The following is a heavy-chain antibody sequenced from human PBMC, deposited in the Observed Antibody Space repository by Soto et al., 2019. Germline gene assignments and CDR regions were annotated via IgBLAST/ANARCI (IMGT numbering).Heavy chain of an antibody. Sequence: PSETLSLTCAVYGGSFSGYYWSWIRQPPGKGLEWIGEINHSGSTNYNPSLKSRVTISVDTSKNQFSLKLSSVTAADTAVYYCARGLYDFWPIAGFDSWGQGTLVTVSS. CDR2: INHSGST. D-gene: IGHD3-3*01. CDR3: ARGLYDFWPIAGFDS. J-gene: IGHJ4*02. V-gene: IGHV4-34*01. CDR1: GGSFSGYY.